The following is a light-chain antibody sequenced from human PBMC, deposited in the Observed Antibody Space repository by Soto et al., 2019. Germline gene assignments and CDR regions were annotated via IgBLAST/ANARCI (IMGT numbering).Light chain of an antibody. CDR2: LNSDGIH. CDR3: QTWGTGIRV. J-gene: IGLJ3*02. Sequence: QSVLTQSPSASASLGASVKLTCTLSSGHSSYAIAWHQQQPEKGPRYLMKLNSDGIHSKGDGIPDRFSGSSSGAERYLTISRLQSEDEADYYCQTWGTGIRVFGGGTKLTVL. CDR1: SGHSSYA. V-gene: IGLV4-69*01.